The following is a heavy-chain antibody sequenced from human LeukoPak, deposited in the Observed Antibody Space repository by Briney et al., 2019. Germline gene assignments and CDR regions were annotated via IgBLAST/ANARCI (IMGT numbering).Heavy chain of an antibody. J-gene: IGHJ4*02. CDR1: GFTFSNFA. Sequence: PGGSLRLSCAASGFTFSNFAMTWVRQAPGKGLERVSSIMESGGGTFYADSVTGRLTISRDNSKNALYLQLNSLRVDDTAVYYCARGSRATYEYWGQGTLVTVFS. CDR2: IMESGGGT. D-gene: IGHD3-16*01. V-gene: IGHV3-23*01. CDR3: ARGSRATYEY.